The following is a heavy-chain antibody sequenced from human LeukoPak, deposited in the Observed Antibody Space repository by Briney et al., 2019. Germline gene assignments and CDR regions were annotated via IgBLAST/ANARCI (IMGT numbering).Heavy chain of an antibody. D-gene: IGHD6-19*01. J-gene: IGHJ4*02. CDR2: INHSGST. V-gene: IGHV4-38-2*02. CDR1: GYSISSGYY. Sequence: SETLSLTCTVSGYSISSGYYWGWIRQPPGKGLEWIGEINHSGSTNYNPSLKSRVTISVDTSKNQFSLKLSSVTAADTAVYYCARHGRSPRYSSGWYSRHYFDYWGQGTLVTVSS. CDR3: ARHGRSPRYSSGWYSRHYFDY.